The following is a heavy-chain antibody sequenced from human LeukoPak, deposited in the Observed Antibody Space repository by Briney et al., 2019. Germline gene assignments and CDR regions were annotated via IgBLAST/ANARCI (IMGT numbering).Heavy chain of an antibody. CDR3: ARPHCSSTDCHPPEWFDP. J-gene: IGHJ5*02. V-gene: IGHV1-24*01. D-gene: IGHD2-2*01. Sequence: ASVKVSCKISGYTLTDVSMHWVRQAPGKGLEWMGGFDPEGGETVYAQKFQGRVTMTEDPSADTAYMELRSLSSEDTAVYYCARPHCSSTDCHPPEWFDPWGQGTLVTVSS. CDR1: GYTLTDVS. CDR2: FDPEGGET.